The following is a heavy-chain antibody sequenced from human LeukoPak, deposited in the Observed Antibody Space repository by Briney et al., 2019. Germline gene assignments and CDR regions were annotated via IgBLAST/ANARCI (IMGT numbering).Heavy chain of an antibody. CDR3: ARDKEWELLMYYFDY. CDR2: INPNRAGT. Sequence: ASVKVSCKASGYTLTGYYMHCVPHAPGQGLEWVGRINPNRAGTNYAQKSVGRVTMNRDTSISTAYMELSRQRSDDTAVYYCARDKEWELLMYYFDYWGQGTLVTVSS. J-gene: IGHJ4*02. V-gene: IGHV1-2*06. D-gene: IGHD1-26*01. CDR1: GYTLTGYY.